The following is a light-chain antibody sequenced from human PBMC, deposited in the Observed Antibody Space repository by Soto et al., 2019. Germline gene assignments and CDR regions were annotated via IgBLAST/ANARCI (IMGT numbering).Light chain of an antibody. CDR1: QDISNY. CDR3: QQYYNYPWT. Sequence: AVRMTQSPSSFSASTGDRVTIACRASQDISNYLVWYQQKPGKAPKILIYAASTLQSGVPSRFSGSGSGADFALTITNLQSEDFATYFCQQYYNYPWTFGQGTKVEIK. J-gene: IGKJ1*01. CDR2: AAS. V-gene: IGKV1-8*01.